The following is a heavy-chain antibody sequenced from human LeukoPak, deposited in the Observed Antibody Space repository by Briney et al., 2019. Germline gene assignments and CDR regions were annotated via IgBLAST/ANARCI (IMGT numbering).Heavy chain of an antibody. CDR2: IYSGGTT. CDR3: AREGCGGDCYDY. D-gene: IGHD2-21*01. J-gene: IGHJ4*02. Sequence: GGSLRLSCAASGFTVSSNYMSWVRQAPGKGLEWVSVIYSGGTTYYADSVKGRFTIPRDNSKNTLYLQMNSLRAEDTAVYYCAREGCGGDCYDYWGQGTLVTVSS. CDR1: GFTVSSNY. V-gene: IGHV3-66*01.